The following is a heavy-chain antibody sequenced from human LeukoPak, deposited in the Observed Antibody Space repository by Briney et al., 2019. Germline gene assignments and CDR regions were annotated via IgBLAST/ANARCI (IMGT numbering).Heavy chain of an antibody. CDR2: INHSGST. V-gene: IGHV4-39*07. Sequence: PSETLSLTCTVSGGSISSSTYYWGWIRQPPGKGLEWIGEINHSGSTNYNPSLKSRVTISVDTSKNQFSLKLSSVTAADTAVYYCARRYSSGWYQGFDYWGQGTLVTVSS. CDR1: GGSISSSTYY. J-gene: IGHJ4*02. CDR3: ARRYSSGWYQGFDY. D-gene: IGHD6-19*01.